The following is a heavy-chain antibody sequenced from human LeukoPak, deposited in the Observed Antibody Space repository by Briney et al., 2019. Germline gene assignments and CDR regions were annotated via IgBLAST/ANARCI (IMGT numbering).Heavy chain of an antibody. CDR2: ISYDGSNK. CDR1: GFTFSSYA. CDR3: ASYWIQH. D-gene: IGHD2-15*01. V-gene: IGHV3-30*04. J-gene: IGHJ1*01. Sequence: GGSLRLSCAASGFTFSSYAMHWVRQAPGKGLEWVAVISYDGSNKYYADSVKGRFTISRDNSKNTLYLQMNSLRAEDTAVYYCASYWIQHWGQGTLVTVSS.